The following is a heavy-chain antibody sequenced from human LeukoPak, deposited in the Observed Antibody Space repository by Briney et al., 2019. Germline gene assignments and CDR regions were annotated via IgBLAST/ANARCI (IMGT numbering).Heavy chain of an antibody. V-gene: IGHV4-59*01. CDR2: IYYSGST. D-gene: IGHD3-10*01. CDR3: ARTYGTGPGNLDY. CDR1: GGSISSYY. Sequence: SETLSLTCTVSGGSISSYYWSWIRQPPGKGLEWIGYIYYSGSTNYNPSLKSRVTISVDTSKNQFSLKLSSVTAADTAVYYCARTYGTGPGNLDYWGQGTLVTVSS. J-gene: IGHJ4*02.